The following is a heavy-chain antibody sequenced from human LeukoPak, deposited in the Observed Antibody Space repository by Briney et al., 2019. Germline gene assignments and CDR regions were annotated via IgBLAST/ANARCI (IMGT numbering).Heavy chain of an antibody. Sequence: SETLSLTCTVSGDSISSSSYYWGWIRQPPGKGLEWIGSIYYSGSTYSNPSLKSRLTISVDTSKNQFSLKLSSVTAADTAVYYCARANWNYWTFHYWGQGSLVTVSS. V-gene: IGHV4-39*01. CDR1: GDSISSSSYY. CDR3: ARANWNYWTFHY. J-gene: IGHJ4*02. CDR2: IYYSGST. D-gene: IGHD1-7*01.